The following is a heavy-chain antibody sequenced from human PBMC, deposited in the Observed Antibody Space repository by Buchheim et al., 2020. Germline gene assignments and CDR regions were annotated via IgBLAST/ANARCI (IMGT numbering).Heavy chain of an antibody. V-gene: IGHV3-74*01. J-gene: IGHJ6*02. Sequence: EGQLVESGGGLVQPGGSLRLSCAASGLTFSSYWMHWVRQAPGKGLVWVSRINSVGSSTSNADSVKGRFPISRDNPKNTLYLQMNSLRAEDTAVYYCARDPPSSIAALNRGMDVWGQGTT. CDR1: GLTFSSYW. D-gene: IGHD6-6*01. CDR3: ARDPPSSIAALNRGMDV. CDR2: INSVGSST.